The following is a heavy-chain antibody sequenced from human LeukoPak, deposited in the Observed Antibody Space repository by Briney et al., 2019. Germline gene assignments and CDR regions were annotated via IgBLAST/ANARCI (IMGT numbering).Heavy chain of an antibody. CDR3: AKTTMTSEEYYYFYMDV. V-gene: IGHV1-18*01. D-gene: IGHD4-17*01. J-gene: IGHJ6*03. CDR2: IITYNGNT. Sequence: ASVKVSCKGSGYTFSSYGISWVRQPPGQGLEWMGWIITYNGNTNYAQKFQGRVTMTTDTSTSTAYRELRSLRSDDTAVYYCAKTTMTSEEYYYFYMDVWGKGTTVTVSS. CDR1: GYTFSSYG.